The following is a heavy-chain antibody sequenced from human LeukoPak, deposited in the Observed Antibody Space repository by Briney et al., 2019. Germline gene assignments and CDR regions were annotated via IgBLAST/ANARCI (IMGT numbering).Heavy chain of an antibody. CDR1: GFTFDRSW. J-gene: IGHJ4*02. V-gene: IGHV3-7*01. CDR3: ASQRQHEAYFDY. D-gene: IGHD6-25*01. Sequence: GGSLRLSCVASGFTFDRSWMSWVRQAPGKGLEWLPNIKADANAEKYLDSVKGRFKISRYNAEDSLFLQMKSLRAEDAAVYYCASQRQHEAYFDYWGQGALVTVSS. CDR2: IKADANAE.